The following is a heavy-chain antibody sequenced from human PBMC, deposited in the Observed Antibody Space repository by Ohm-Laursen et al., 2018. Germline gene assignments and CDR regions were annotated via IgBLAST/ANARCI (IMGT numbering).Heavy chain of an antibody. CDR3: ARDLYDFWNRGWFDP. D-gene: IGHD3-3*01. CDR1: GYSISSSSSYY. V-gene: IGHV4-39*07. Sequence: SETLSLTCTVSGYSISSSSSYYWGWIRQPPGKGLEWIGSIYYSGSTYYNPSLKSRVTISVETSKYKFSLKMSSVTAADTAVYYCARDLYDFWNRGWFDPWGQGTLVTVSS. J-gene: IGHJ5*02. CDR2: IYYSGST.